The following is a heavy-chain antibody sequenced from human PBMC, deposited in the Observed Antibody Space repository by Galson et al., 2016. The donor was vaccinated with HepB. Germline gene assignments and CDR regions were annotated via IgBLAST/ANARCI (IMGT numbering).Heavy chain of an antibody. V-gene: IGHV3-23*01. CDR2: ISSTGDST. CDR1: GFIVSSNY. J-gene: IGHJ4*02. CDR3: AKGGKWLQYIFDY. Sequence: SLRLSCAASGFIVSSNYMSWVRQAPGKGLHWVSTISSTGDSTYYADSVKGRFTISRDNSKNTLYLQMNSLRAEDTAVYYCAKGGKWLQYIFDYWGQGTLVTVSS. D-gene: IGHD5-24*01.